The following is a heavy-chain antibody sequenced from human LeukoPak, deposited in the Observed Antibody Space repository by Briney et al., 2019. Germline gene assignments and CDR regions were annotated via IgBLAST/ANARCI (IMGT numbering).Heavy chain of an antibody. Sequence: SGTLSLTCAVSGGSISSSNWWSWVRQPPGKGLEWIGEINHSGSTNYNPSLKSRVTISVDTSKNQFSLKLSSVTAADTAVYYCARVRGPVDYWGQGTLVTVSS. J-gene: IGHJ4*02. CDR1: GGSISSSNW. CDR2: INHSGST. CDR3: ARVRGPVDY. V-gene: IGHV4-4*02. D-gene: IGHD3-10*01.